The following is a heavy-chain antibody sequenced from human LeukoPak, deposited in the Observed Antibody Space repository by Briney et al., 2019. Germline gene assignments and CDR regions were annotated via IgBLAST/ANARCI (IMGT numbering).Heavy chain of an antibody. D-gene: IGHD2-2*01. CDR1: GLIFTNYS. CDR3: ARSGDCSSTSCHPFDY. CDR2: ISSSSSII. V-gene: IGHV3-48*04. Sequence: GGSLRLSCAASGLIFTNYSMNWVRQAPGKGLEWVSYISSSSSIIYYAGSVKGRFTISRDNAKKSLYLQMNSLRAEDTAVYYCARSGDCSSTSCHPFDYWGQGTLVTVSS. J-gene: IGHJ4*02.